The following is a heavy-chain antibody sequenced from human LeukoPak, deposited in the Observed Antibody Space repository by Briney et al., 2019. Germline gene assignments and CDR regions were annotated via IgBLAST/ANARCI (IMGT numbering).Heavy chain of an antibody. Sequence: ASVKVSCKASGYTFTKYGITWVRQAPGQGLEWMGWISTYNGNTNYAQKLQGRVTMTTDTSTSTAYMELSSLGSEDTAVYYCARADPYYYYMDVWGKGTTVTVSS. CDR1: GYTFTKYG. CDR2: ISTYNGNT. CDR3: ARADPYYYYMDV. J-gene: IGHJ6*03. V-gene: IGHV1-18*01.